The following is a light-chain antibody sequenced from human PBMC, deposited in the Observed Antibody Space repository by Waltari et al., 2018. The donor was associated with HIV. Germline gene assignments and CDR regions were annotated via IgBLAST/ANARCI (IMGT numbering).Light chain of an antibody. V-gene: IGKV3D-7*01. CDR2: GAS. Sequence: VLTQSPGPLSVSPGERATLSCRASQRIDTTSLSWYQQKPGQAPRLVIYGASTRASCIPPRFSGSGSGTDFTLTISSLQPEDFASYYCLQDYNLPGAFGQGTRVEIK. CDR1: QRIDTTS. CDR3: LQDYNLPGA. J-gene: IGKJ1*01.